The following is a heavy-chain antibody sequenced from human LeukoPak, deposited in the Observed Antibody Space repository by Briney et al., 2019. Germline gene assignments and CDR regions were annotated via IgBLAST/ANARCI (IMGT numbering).Heavy chain of an antibody. J-gene: IGHJ4*02. CDR1: GDSISSYY. CDR2: IYYSGST. Sequence: SETLSLTCTVSGDSISSYYWSWIRQPPGKGLEWIGYIYYSGSTNYNPSLKSRVTISIDTSKKHFSLKLSSVTAADTAVYYCARLLQLGPTVFDYWGQGTLVTVSS. D-gene: IGHD1-26*01. CDR3: ARLLQLGPTVFDY. V-gene: IGHV4-59*08.